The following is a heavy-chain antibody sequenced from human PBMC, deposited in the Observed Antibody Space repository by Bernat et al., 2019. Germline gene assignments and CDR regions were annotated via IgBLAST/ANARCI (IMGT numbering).Heavy chain of an antibody. V-gene: IGHV1-46*01. CDR2: INPSGGST. Sequence: QVQLVQSGAEVKKPGASVKVSCKASGYTFTSYYMHWVRQAPGQGLEWMGIINPSGGSTSYAQKFQGRVTMTRDTSTSTVYMELSSLRSEDTAVYYCARQIVVVVAAIPDAFDIWGQGTMVTVSS. CDR3: ARQIVVVVAAIPDAFDI. J-gene: IGHJ3*02. CDR1: GYTFTSYY. D-gene: IGHD2-15*01.